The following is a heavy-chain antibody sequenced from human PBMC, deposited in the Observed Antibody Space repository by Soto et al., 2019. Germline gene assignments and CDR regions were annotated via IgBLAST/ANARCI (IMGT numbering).Heavy chain of an antibody. CDR3: ARFQYSRSWYPFYF. J-gene: IGHJ4*02. V-gene: IGHV3-33*01. CDR1: GFTFSSYG. D-gene: IGHD6-13*01. Sequence: QVQLVESGGGVVQPGRSLRLSCAASGFTFSSYGMHWVRQAPGKGLEWVAVIYYDGNNKYYADSVKGRFTISRDNSKNTLLLEKNSLGAEDTGVVYCARFQYSRSWYPFYFWGQGTLVTVSS. CDR2: IYYDGNNK.